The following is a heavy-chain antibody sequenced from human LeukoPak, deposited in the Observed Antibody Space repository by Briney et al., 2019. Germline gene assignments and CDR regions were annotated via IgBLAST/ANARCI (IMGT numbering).Heavy chain of an antibody. CDR1: GFTFSNYG. V-gene: IGHV3-48*02. CDR3: AKRYGLGSSPFDY. J-gene: IGHJ4*02. D-gene: IGHD3-10*01. CDR2: IGSSSSPI. Sequence: GGSLRLSCAASGFTFSNYGMNWVRQVPGKGLEWVSYIGSSSSPIYYADSVTGRFTISRDNAQNSLSLQMTSLRDEDTAVYYCAKRYGLGSSPFDYWGQGTLVTVSS.